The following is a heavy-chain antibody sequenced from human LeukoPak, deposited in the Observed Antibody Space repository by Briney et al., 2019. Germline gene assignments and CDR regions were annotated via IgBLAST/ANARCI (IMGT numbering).Heavy chain of an antibody. J-gene: IGHJ4*02. CDR2: IRSKTDGGTT. Sequence: GGSLRLSCAASGFTFSNAWMSWVRQAPGKGLEWVGRIRSKTDGGTTDYAAPVKGRFTISSDDSKNTLYLEINSLKTEDTAVYYCTRYASGWYWGQGTLVTVSS. CDR1: GFTFSNAW. V-gene: IGHV3-15*01. D-gene: IGHD6-19*01. CDR3: TRYASGWY.